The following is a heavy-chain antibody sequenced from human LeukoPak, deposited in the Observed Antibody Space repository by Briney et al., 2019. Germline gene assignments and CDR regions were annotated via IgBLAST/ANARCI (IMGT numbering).Heavy chain of an antibody. CDR3: ARGSPDIVVVPAAAAPSYYFDY. CDR2: INHSGST. V-gene: IGHV4-34*01. J-gene: IGHJ4*02. Sequence: ASETLSLTCAVYGGSFSGYYWSWIRKPPGKGLEWIGEINHSGSTNYNPSLKSRVTISVDTSKNQFSLKLSSVTAADTAVYYCARGSPDIVVVPAAAAPSYYFDYWGQGTLVTVSS. CDR1: GGSFSGYY. D-gene: IGHD2-2*01.